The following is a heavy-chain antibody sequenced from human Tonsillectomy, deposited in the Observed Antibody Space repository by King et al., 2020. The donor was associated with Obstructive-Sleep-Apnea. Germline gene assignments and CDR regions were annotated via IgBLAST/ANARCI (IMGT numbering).Heavy chain of an antibody. CDR3: SSGSIPFFDY. J-gene: IGHJ4*01. CDR2: IKQDGSEK. Sequence: VQLVESGGGLVQPGGSLRLSCAASGFTFSSYWMSWVRQAPGKGLEWVAHIKQDGSEKYYVDSVKGRFTISRDNVKNSVYLQMNSLRAEDTAVYYCSSGSIPFFDYWGHGTLVTVSS. V-gene: IGHV3-7*03. D-gene: IGHD3-10*01. CDR1: GFTFSSYW.